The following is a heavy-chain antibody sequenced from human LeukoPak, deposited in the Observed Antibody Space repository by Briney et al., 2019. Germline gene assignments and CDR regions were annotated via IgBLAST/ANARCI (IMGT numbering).Heavy chain of an antibody. D-gene: IGHD3-3*01. Sequence: PGRSLRLSCAASGFTFSSYGMHWVRQAPGKGLEWVAVISYDGSNKYYADSVKGRFTISRDNSKNTLYLQMNSLRAEDTAVYYCAKDRVILEWPQSLDYWGQGTLVTVSS. CDR1: GFTFSSYG. CDR2: ISYDGSNK. CDR3: AKDRVILEWPQSLDY. J-gene: IGHJ4*02. V-gene: IGHV3-30*18.